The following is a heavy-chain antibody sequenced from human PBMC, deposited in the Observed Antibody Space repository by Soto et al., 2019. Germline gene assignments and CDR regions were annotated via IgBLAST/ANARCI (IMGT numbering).Heavy chain of an antibody. CDR1: GGTFSSYA. V-gene: IGHV1-69*13. D-gene: IGHD1-26*01. CDR3: ARDTGIVGANANDY. J-gene: IGHJ4*02. CDR2: IIPIFGTA. Sequence: SVKVSCKASGGTFSSYAISWVRQAPGQGLEWMGGIIPIFGTANYAQKFQGRVTITADESTSTAYMELRSLRSEDTAVYYCARDTGIVGANANDYWGQGSLVTVSS.